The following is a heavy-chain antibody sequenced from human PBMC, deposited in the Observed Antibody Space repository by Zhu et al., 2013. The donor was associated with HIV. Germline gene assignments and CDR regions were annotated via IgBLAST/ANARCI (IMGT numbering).Heavy chain of an antibody. D-gene: IGHD1-20*01. Sequence: VQLVESGGGVVQPGRSLRLSCAASGFTFSSYGMHWVRQAPGKGLEWVAVTWYDGSNKYYADSVKGRFTISRDDSKNTLSLQMDSLRDEDTALYYCARDPITGVPDYFDYWGQGTLVTVSS. J-gene: IGHJ4*02. V-gene: IGHV3-33*01. CDR3: ARDPITGVPDYFDY. CDR1: GFTFSSYG. CDR2: TWYDGSNK.